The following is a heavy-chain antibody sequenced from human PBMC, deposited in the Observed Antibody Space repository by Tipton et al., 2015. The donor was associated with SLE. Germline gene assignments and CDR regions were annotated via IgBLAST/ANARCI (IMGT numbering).Heavy chain of an antibody. CDR1: GFTLNSYA. CDR2: ISYDGSNK. V-gene: IGHV3-30*04. CDR3: ARRAAPGNGDAFDI. Sequence: SLRLSCAASGFTLNSYAMHWVRKAPGKGLGWVAVISYDGSNKYYADSVKGRFTISRDNPTTTLFLQMNSLRPEDTAVYYCARRAAPGNGDAFDIWGQGTMVTVSS. D-gene: IGHD6-13*01. J-gene: IGHJ3*02.